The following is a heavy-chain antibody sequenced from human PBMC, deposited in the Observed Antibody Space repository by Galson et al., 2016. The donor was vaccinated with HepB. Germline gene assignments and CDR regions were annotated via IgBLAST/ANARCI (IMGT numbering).Heavy chain of an antibody. D-gene: IGHD5-12*01. CDR3: ARQLSSGESAYASYFDS. CDR2: IYPGDSDT. Sequence: QSGAEVKKPGESLKISCKGSGYTFTNYWIAWVRQMPGKGPEWMGIIYPGDSDTKYSPSFQGLVTISADTSISTAFLQWSSLKASDSAIYYCARQLSSGESAYASYFDSWGQGTLDTVSS. CDR1: GYTFTNYW. V-gene: IGHV5-51*01. J-gene: IGHJ4*02.